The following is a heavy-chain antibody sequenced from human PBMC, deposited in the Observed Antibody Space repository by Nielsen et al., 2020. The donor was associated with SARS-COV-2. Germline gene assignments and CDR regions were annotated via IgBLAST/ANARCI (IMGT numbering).Heavy chain of an antibody. CDR2: IYYSGST. Sequence: SETLSFTCTVSGGSISSYYWSWIRQPPGKGLEWIGYIYYSGSTNYNPSLKSRVTISVDTSKNQFSLKLSSVTAADTAVYYCARTDYYYDSPDYWGQGTLVTVSS. D-gene: IGHD3-22*01. CDR1: GGSISSYY. V-gene: IGHV4-59*08. CDR3: ARTDYYYDSPDY. J-gene: IGHJ4*02.